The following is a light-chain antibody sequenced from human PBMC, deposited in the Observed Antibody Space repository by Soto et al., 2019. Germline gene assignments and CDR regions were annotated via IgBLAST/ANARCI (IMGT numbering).Light chain of an antibody. CDR3: QQRYNSPNT. V-gene: IGKV3-11*01. Sequence: EIVLTQSPATLSLSPGERATLSCRASQSVGTYLAWYQHNPGQAPRILIYDASNSATGIPARFSGSGSGTDFTLTISSPEPEDFAFYYCQQRYNSPNTFGQGTKLEIK. CDR1: QSVGTY. CDR2: DAS. J-gene: IGKJ2*01.